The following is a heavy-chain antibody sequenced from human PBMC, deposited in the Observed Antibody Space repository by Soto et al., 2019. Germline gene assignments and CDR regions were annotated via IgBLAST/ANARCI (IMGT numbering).Heavy chain of an antibody. V-gene: IGHV2-5*02. J-gene: IGHJ4*02. CDR1: G. D-gene: IGHD4-17*01. CDR3: AHAGDYDLLTCDH. Sequence: GVAWIRQPPGKALEWLALIYWDDDKRYSPSLKDRLAISKGTSSNQVVLTITNMDPGDTATYFCAHAGDYDLLTCDHWCPGTLVTV. CDR2: IYWDDDK.